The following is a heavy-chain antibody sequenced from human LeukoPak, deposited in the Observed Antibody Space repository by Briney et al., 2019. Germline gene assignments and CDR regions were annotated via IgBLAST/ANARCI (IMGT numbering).Heavy chain of an antibody. D-gene: IGHD3-10*01. V-gene: IGHV4-59*08. J-gene: IGHJ6*02. CDR2: IYYTGRT. CDR1: GGSISTYD. Sequence: SETLSLTCTVSGGSISTYDWSWIRQPPGKGLEWIAYIYYTGRTNYNPSLKKRGTISVDTSKNQFSLKLSSVTAADTAVYYCARLGQEAYYYGVDVWGQGTTVTVSS. CDR3: ARLGQEAYYYGVDV.